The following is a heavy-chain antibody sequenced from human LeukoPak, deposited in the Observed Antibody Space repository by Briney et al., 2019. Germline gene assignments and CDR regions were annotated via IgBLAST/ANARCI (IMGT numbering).Heavy chain of an antibody. CDR2: IYYSGST. CDR3: ARHDGGGSYRPSFDY. CDR1: GGSISSSSYY. D-gene: IGHD1-26*01. V-gene: IGHV4-39*01. J-gene: IGHJ4*02. Sequence: PSETLSLTCTVSGGSISSSSYYWGWIRQPPGKGLEWIGSIYYSGSTYYNPSLKSRVTISVDTSKNQFSLKLSSVTAADTAVYYCARHDGGGSYRPSFDYWGQGTLVTVSS.